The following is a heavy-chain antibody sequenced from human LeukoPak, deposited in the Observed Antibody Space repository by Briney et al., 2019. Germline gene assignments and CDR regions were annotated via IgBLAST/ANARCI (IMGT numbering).Heavy chain of an antibody. J-gene: IGHJ6*02. Sequence: SETLSLTCAVYGGSFSGYYWSWIRQPPGKGLEWIGEINHSGSTNYSPSLKSRVTISVDTSKNQFSLKLSSVTAADTAVYYCARGKTYLYYYGMDVWGQGTTVTVSS. V-gene: IGHV4-34*01. CDR1: GGSFSGYY. CDR3: ARGKTYLYYYGMDV. CDR2: INHSGST.